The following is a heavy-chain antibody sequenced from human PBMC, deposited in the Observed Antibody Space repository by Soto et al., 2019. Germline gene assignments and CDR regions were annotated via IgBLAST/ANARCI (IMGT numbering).Heavy chain of an antibody. Sequence: QPGGSLRLSCAASGFTFSSYAMSWVRQAPGKGLEWVSAISGSGGSTYYADSVKGRFTISRDNSKNTLYLQMNSLRAEDTAVYYCAKDYELLGYYDFWSGHLKGGYFDYWGQGTLVTVSS. D-gene: IGHD3-3*01. CDR3: AKDYELLGYYDFWSGHLKGGYFDY. CDR2: ISGSGGST. J-gene: IGHJ4*02. V-gene: IGHV3-23*01. CDR1: GFTFSSYA.